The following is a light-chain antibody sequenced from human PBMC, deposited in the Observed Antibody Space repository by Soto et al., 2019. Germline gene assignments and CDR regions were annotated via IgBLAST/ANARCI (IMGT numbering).Light chain of an antibody. J-gene: IGKJ1*01. V-gene: IGKV1-39*01. Sequence: DIQMTQSPSSLSASVGDRVTITCRASQSISNYLNWYQQKPGKAPKLLMYAASSLQSGVTSRFSGSGSGTDFTLTISSLQPEDGATFYCQQSYSTPRTFGQGTKVQIK. CDR1: QSISNY. CDR3: QQSYSTPRT. CDR2: AAS.